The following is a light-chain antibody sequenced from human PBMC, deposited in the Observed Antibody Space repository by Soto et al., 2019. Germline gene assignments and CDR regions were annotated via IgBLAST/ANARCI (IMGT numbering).Light chain of an antibody. J-gene: IGKJ4*01. CDR3: QQYNNWPPLT. Sequence: EVVMTQSPATPSVSPGERATLSCRASQSVGTNLAWYQQKPGQAPRLLIYGASTRATAIPARFSGSGSGTAFTLTISSLQSEDFAVYYCQQYNNWPPLTFGGGTKVEIK. CDR1: QSVGTN. V-gene: IGKV3-15*01. CDR2: GAS.